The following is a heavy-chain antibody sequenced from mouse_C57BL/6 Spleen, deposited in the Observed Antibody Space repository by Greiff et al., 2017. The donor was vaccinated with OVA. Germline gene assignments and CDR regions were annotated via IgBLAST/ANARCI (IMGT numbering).Heavy chain of an antibody. V-gene: IGHV5-9*01. CDR2: ISGGGGNN. CDR3: ARHDGYYGLSWCAY. Sequence: EVMLVESGGGLVKPGGSLKLSCAVSGFTFSSYTMSWVRQTPAKRLVWVATISGGGGNNYYPASVKGRFTISRDNGKNTLYLQMSILRSEDTALYYCARHDGYYGLSWCAYWGQGTLVTVSA. J-gene: IGHJ3*01. CDR1: GFTFSSYT. D-gene: IGHD2-3*01.